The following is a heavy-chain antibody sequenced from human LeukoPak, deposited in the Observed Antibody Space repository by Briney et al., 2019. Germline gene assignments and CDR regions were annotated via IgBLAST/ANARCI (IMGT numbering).Heavy chain of an antibody. J-gene: IGHJ5*02. CDR3: ARASFYYDSRALDP. D-gene: IGHD3-22*01. CDR1: GFTVSSNY. CDR2: IYGDGNT. V-gene: IGHV3-53*01. Sequence: GGSLRLSCAASGFTVSSNYMNWVRQAPGKGLEWVSVIYGDGNTYYTDSVKGRFTISRDNFKNTVLLQMNSLRAEDTAVYYCARASFYYDSRALDPWGQGALVTVSS.